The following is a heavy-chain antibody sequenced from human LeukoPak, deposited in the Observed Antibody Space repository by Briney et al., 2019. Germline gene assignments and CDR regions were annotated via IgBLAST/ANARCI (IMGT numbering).Heavy chain of an antibody. CDR2: INHSGST. CDR3: AGLRDVVPAANGLMDYYYMDV. D-gene: IGHD2-2*01. Sequence: SETLSLTCAVYGGSFSGYYWSWIRQPPGKGLEWIGEINHSGSTNYNPSLKSRVTISVDTSKNQFSLKLSSVAAADTAAYYCAGLRDVVPAANGLMDYYYMDVWGKGTTVTVSS. CDR1: GGSFSGYY. V-gene: IGHV4-34*01. J-gene: IGHJ6*03.